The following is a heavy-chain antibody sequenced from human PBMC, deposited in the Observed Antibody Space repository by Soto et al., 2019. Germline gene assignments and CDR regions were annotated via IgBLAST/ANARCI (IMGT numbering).Heavy chain of an antibody. Sequence: SETLSLTCTVSGGSISSYYWSWIRQPPGKGLEWIGYTYYSGSTNYNPSLKSRVTISVDTSKNQFSLKLSSVTAADTAVYYCASDYGGNSGRYYYYGMDVWGQGTTVTVSS. V-gene: IGHV4-59*01. CDR3: ASDYGGNSGRYYYYGMDV. D-gene: IGHD4-17*01. CDR1: GGSISSYY. CDR2: TYYSGST. J-gene: IGHJ6*02.